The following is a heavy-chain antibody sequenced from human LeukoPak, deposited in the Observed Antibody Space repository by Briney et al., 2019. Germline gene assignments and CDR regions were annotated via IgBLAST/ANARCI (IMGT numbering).Heavy chain of an antibody. Sequence: ASVKVSCKASGYTFTSYDINWVRQATGQGLEWMGWMSPNSGNTNYAQKVQGRVTMTTDTSTSTAYMELRSLRSDDTAVYYCARDLGRYCSGGRCYYYNYMDVWGKGTTVTISS. D-gene: IGHD2-15*01. V-gene: IGHV1-18*01. CDR2: MSPNSGNT. CDR1: GYTFTSYD. CDR3: ARDLGRYCSGGRCYYYNYMDV. J-gene: IGHJ6*03.